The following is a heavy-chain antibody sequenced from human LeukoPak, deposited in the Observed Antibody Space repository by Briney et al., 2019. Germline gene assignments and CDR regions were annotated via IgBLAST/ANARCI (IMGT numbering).Heavy chain of an antibody. J-gene: IGHJ5*02. V-gene: IGHV3-48*04. Sequence: GGSLRLSCAASGFTFSSYSMNWVRQAPGKGLEWVSYISSSSSTIYYADSVKGRFTISRDNAKNSLYLQMNSLRAEDTAVYYCARVPDYGDYEGWFDPWGQGTLVTVSS. CDR3: ARVPDYGDYEGWFDP. D-gene: IGHD4-17*01. CDR1: GFTFSSYS. CDR2: ISSSSSTI.